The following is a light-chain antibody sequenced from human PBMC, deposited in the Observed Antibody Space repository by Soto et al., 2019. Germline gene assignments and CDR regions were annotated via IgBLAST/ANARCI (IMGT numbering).Light chain of an antibody. CDR2: EVS. CDR1: SSDVGGYNY. CDR3: GSFTSSHTGV. Sequence: QSALTQPASVSGSPGQSITISCTGTSSDVGGYNYVSWYQQHPGKAPKLMIYEVSNRPSGVSNRFSGSKSGNTASLTISGLQAEDEADYYCGSFTSSHTGVFGGGTKLTVL. J-gene: IGLJ3*02. V-gene: IGLV2-14*01.